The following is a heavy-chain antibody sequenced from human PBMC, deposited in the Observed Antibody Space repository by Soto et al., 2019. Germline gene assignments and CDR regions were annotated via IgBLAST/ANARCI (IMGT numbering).Heavy chain of an antibody. CDR2: IIPIFGTA. D-gene: IGHD6-13*01. CDR1: GGTFSSYA. V-gene: IGHV1-69*13. J-gene: IGHJ5*02. Sequence: ASVKVSCKASGGTFSSYAISWVRQAPGQGLEWMGGIIPIFGTANYAQKFQGRVTITADESTSTAYMELSSLRSEDTAVYYCARVRVAAAGRGPYDWFDPWGQGTLVTSPQ. CDR3: ARVRVAAAGRGPYDWFDP.